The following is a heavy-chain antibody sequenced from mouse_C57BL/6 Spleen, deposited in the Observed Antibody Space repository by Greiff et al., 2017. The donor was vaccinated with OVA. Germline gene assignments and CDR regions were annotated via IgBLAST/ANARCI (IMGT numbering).Heavy chain of an antibody. CDR3: ARDDGYERGAMDY. D-gene: IGHD2-3*01. CDR2: IDPSDSYT. J-gene: IGHJ4*01. V-gene: IGHV1-59*01. Sequence: QVQLQQPGAELVRPGTSVKLSCKASGYTFTSYWMHWVKQRPGQGLEWIGVIDPSDSYTNYNQKFKGKATLTVDTSSSTAYMQLSSLTSEDSAVYYCARDDGYERGAMDYWGQGTSVTVSS. CDR1: GYTFTSYW.